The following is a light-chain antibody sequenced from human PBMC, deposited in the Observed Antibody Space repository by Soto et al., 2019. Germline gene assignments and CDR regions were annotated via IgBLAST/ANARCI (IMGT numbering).Light chain of an antibody. CDR1: QSVSNY. CDR3: QQHINRLS. J-gene: IGKJ4*01. V-gene: IGKV3-11*01. Sequence: EIVLTQSPATLSLSPGERATLSCRASQSVSNYLAWYQQKPGQAPTLLIYDASNRATGIPARFSGSGSGTDFTHTISALESEDFAVYYCQQHINRLSFGGGTKVEIK. CDR2: DAS.